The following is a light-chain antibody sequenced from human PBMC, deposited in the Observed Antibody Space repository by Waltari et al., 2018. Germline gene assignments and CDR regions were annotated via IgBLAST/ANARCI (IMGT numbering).Light chain of an antibody. CDR2: GVT. V-gene: IGLV2-14*03. J-gene: IGLJ2*01. CDR1: SSDVGGYNY. CDR3: SSYTSRSTFVI. Sequence: QSALTQPASVSGSPGQSITISCTGTSSDVGGYNYVSWYQQYPGKAPKLMIYGVTERPSGVSNRFSGSKTGNTASLTISGLQAEDEGDYHCSSYTSRSTFVIFGGGTKLTVL.